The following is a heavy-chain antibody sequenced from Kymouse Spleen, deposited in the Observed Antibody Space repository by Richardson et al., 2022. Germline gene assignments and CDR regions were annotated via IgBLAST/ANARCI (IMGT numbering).Heavy chain of an antibody. CDR1: GFTFDDYA. Sequence: EVQLVESGGGLVQPGRSLRLSCAASGFTFDDYAMHWVRQAPGKGLEWVSGISWNSGSIGYADSVKGRFTISRDNAKNSLYLQMNSLRAEDTALYYCAKDPRYCSGGSCYYYYGMDVWGQGTTVTVSS. J-gene: IGHJ6*02. D-gene: IGHD2-15*01. V-gene: IGHV3-9*01. CDR2: ISWNSGSI. CDR3: AKDPRYCSGGSCYYYYGMDV.